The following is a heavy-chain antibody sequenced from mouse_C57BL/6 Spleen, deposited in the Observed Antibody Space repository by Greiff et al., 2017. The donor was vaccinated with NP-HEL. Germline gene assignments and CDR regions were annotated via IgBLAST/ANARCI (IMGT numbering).Heavy chain of an antibody. Sequence: VQLKQSGAELVRPGASVKLSCTASGFNIKDDYMHWVKQRPEQGLEWIGWIDPENGDTEYASKFQGKATITADTSSNTAYLQLSSLTSEDTAVYYCTGVRPYYAMDYWGQGTSVTVSS. CDR1: GFNIKDDY. CDR3: TGVRPYYAMDY. J-gene: IGHJ4*01. CDR2: IDPENGDT. V-gene: IGHV14-4*01.